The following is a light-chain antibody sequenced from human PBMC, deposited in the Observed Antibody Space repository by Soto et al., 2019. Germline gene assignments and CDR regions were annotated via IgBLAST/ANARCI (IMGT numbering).Light chain of an antibody. Sequence: EIVLTQYPATLSLSPGERATLSCRASQSVSSYLAWYQQKPGQAPRLLIYDASNRATGIPARFSGSGSGTDFTLTISSLEPEDFAVYYCQQRSNWTGTFGQGTRLEIK. CDR2: DAS. J-gene: IGKJ5*01. CDR1: QSVSSY. CDR3: QQRSNWTGT. V-gene: IGKV3-11*01.